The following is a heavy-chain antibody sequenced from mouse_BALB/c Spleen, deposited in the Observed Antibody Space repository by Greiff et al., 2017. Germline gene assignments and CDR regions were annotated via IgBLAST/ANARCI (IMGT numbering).Heavy chain of an antibody. V-gene: IGHV7-1*02. D-gene: IGHD2-12*01. J-gene: IGHJ4*01. Sequence: EVKVVDSGGGLVQPGGSLRLSCATSGFTFSDFYMEWVRQPPGKRLEWIAASRNKANDYTTEYSASVKGRFIVSRDTSQSILYLQMNALRAEDTAIYYCARDPILYAMDYWGQGTSVTVSS. CDR2: SRNKANDYTT. CDR1: GFTFSDFY. CDR3: ARDPILYAMDY.